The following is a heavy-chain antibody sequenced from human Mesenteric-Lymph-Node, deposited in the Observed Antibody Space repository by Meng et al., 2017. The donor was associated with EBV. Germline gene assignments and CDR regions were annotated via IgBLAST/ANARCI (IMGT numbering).Heavy chain of an antibody. CDR3: THINGGGNSGFLDY. CDR2: IYWDDDK. V-gene: IGHV2-5*02. D-gene: IGHD4-23*01. J-gene: IGHJ4*02. CDR1: GFSLSTSGVG. Sequence: QITLKELGPSLVKPTPTPTLARTFSGFSLSTSGVGVGWIRQPPGKALEWLALIYWDDDKRYSPSLKSRLTITKDTSKNQVVLTMINMDPVDTATYYCTHINGGGNSGFLDYWGQGTLVTVSS.